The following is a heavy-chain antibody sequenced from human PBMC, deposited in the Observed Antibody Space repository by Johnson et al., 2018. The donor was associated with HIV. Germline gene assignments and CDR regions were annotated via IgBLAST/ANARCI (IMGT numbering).Heavy chain of an antibody. D-gene: IGHD3-10*02. J-gene: IGHJ3*02. CDR2: IRIDGSNK. CDR3: AKDPPLFGEDAFDI. CDR1: GSTFSSYA. Sequence: QVQLVESGGGVVQPGRSLRLSCAASGSTFSSYAMHWVRQAPGKGLTGVAFIRIDGSNKYYPDAVKGRLTISRDNSKNTLYLQMNSLRAEDTAVYYCAKDPPLFGEDAFDIWGRGTMVTVSS. V-gene: IGHV3-30*02.